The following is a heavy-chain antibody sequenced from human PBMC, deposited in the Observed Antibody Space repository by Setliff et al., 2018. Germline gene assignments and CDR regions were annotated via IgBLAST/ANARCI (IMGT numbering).Heavy chain of an antibody. CDR2: INPNSGAT. D-gene: IGHD6-25*01. V-gene: IGHV1-2*06. J-gene: IGHJ4*02. CDR3: ARDLYNSGSDY. Sequence: ASVKVSCKTSGYPFTDYYIHWVRQAPGQGLEWMGRINPNSGATNFAQKFQGRVTMTRDTPISTAYMDLSRLRSDDTAVYYCARDLYNSGSDYWGQGTLVT. CDR1: GYPFTDYY.